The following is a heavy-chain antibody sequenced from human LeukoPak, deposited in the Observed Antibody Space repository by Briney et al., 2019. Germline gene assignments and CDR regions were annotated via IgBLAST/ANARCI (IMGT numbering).Heavy chain of an antibody. D-gene: IGHD3-10*01. CDR2: IIPIFGTA. CDR1: GGTFSSYA. CDR3: ARVAVRYGEYNWFDP. V-gene: IGHV1-69*01. J-gene: IGHJ5*02. Sequence: SVKVSCKASGGTFSSYAISWVRQAPGQGLERMGGIIPIFGTANCAQKFQGRVTITADESTSTAYMELSSLRSEDTAVYYCARVAVRYGEYNWFDPWGQGTLVTVSS.